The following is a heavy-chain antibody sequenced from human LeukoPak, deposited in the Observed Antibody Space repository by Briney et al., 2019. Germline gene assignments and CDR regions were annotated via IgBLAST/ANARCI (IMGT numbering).Heavy chain of an antibody. V-gene: IGHV4-59*01. CDR3: ARVDYSRFYYYMDV. CDR2: IHYSGST. CDR1: GGSISSYY. J-gene: IGHJ6*03. D-gene: IGHD6-13*01. Sequence: PSETLSLTCTVSGGSISSYYWSWIRQPPGKGLEWIGYIHYSGSTNYNPSLKSRVTISVDTSKNQFSLKLISVTAADTAVYYCARVDYSRFYYYMDVWGKGTTVTVSS.